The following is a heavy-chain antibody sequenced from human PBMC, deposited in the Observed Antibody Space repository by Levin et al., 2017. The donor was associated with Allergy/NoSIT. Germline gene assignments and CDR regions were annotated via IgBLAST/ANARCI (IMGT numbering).Heavy chain of an antibody. CDR3: ARDGVLLSGSGKYYFDY. Sequence: SVKVSCKASGGTFSTSAINWVRQAPGQGLEWMGHLIPVFGTAKYSYNFQGRVTITADESTTTAYMELTSLRSEDTAVYYCARDGVLLSGSGKYYFDYWGQGTLVTVSS. CDR1: GGTFSTSA. CDR2: LIPVFGTA. D-gene: IGHD3-10*01. V-gene: IGHV1-69*13. J-gene: IGHJ4*02.